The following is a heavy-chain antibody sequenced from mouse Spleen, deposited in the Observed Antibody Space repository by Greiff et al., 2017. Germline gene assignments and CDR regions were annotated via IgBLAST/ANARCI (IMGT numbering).Heavy chain of an antibody. J-gene: IGHJ1*03. CDR1: GYSITSGYY. V-gene: IGHV3-6*01. Sequence: EVKLMESGPGLVKPSQSLSLTCSVTGYSITSGYYWNWIRQFPGNKLEWMGYISYDGSNNYNPSLKNRISITRDTSKNQFFLKLNSVTTEDTATYYCARDRGLLLPTGTSMSGDFDVWGTGTTVTVSS. D-gene: IGHD2-3*01. CDR3: ARDRGLLLPTGTSMSGDFDV. CDR2: ISYDGSN.